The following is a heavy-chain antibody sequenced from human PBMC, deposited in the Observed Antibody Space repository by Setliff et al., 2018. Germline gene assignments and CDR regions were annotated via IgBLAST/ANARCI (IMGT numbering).Heavy chain of an antibody. CDR2: IIPIFGTT. CDR1: GGTFSSYA. V-gene: IGHV1-69*13. J-gene: IGHJ6*03. D-gene: IGHD3-3*01. Sequence: SVKVSCKASGGTFSSYAISWVRQAPGQGLEWMGGIIPIFGTTKYAQKFQGRVTITADESTSTAYMELSSLRSEDTAVYYCARESGSPRYMDVWGNGTTVTVSS. CDR3: ARESGSPRYMDV.